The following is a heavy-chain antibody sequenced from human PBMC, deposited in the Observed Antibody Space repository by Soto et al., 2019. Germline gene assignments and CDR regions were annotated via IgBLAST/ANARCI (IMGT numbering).Heavy chain of an antibody. CDR2: IYPGDSDT. CDR1: LYRFTSYS. CDR3: ARCTAMEIDAFDI. Sequence: GESLNISCKGSLYRFTSYSIGCVRRMPGKGLEWMGVIYPGDSDTRYSPSFQGQVTISADKSISTAYLQWSSLKASDTAMYYCARCTAMEIDAFDIWGQGTMDTVPS. D-gene: IGHD5-18*01. J-gene: IGHJ3*02. V-gene: IGHV5-51*01.